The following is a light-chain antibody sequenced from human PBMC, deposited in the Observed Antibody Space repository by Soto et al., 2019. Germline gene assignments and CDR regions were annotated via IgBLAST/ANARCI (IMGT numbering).Light chain of an antibody. CDR3: QKYGSSPLT. V-gene: IGKV3-20*01. CDR1: QSGSSSY. CDR2: GAS. J-gene: IGKJ4*01. Sequence: EIVLTQSPGTLSLSPGERATLSCRASQSGSSSYLAWYQQKPDQAPRLLIYGASSRATGIPDRFSGSGSGTDFTLTISRLEPEDFAVYYCQKYGSSPLTFGGGTKVEIK.